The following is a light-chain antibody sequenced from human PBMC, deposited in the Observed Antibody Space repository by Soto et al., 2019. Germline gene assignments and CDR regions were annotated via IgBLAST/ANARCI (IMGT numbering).Light chain of an antibody. CDR3: QQRSNWPPIT. CDR2: SAS. Sequence: EIVLTQSPGTLSLSPGARATLFCRAIQSVTSSSLAWYQQKPGLAPRLLIYSASSRATGIPDRFSGSGSGTDFTLTISSLEPEDFAVYYCQQRSNWPPITFGQGTGLEIK. V-gene: IGKV3D-20*02. J-gene: IGKJ5*01. CDR1: QSVTSSS.